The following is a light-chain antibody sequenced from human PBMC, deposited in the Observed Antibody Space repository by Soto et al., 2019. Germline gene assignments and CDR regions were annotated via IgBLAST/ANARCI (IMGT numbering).Light chain of an antibody. V-gene: IGLV9-49*01. CDR3: GADHGGGSNFVYV. J-gene: IGLJ1*01. Sequence: QSVLTPPPSASASLGASVTLTCTLSSGYSNYKVDWYQQRPGKGPRFVMRVGTGGIVGSKGDGIPDRFSVLGSGLNRYLTINNIQEEDESDYYCGADHGGGSNFVYVFGTGTKLTVL. CDR1: SGYSNYK. CDR2: VGTGGIVG.